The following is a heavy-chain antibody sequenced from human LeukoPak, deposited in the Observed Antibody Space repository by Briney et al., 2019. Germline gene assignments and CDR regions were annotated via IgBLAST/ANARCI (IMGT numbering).Heavy chain of an antibody. Sequence: PGRSLRLSCAASGFTFSSYGMHWVRQAPGKGLEWVSTISSTSSHMYYADSVKGRFTISRDTAMNSLYLQMDSLRAEDTAVYYCARFITAGFDHWGQGTLVTVSS. D-gene: IGHD3-16*01. CDR1: GFTFSSYG. CDR2: ISSTSSHM. V-gene: IGHV3-21*01. J-gene: IGHJ4*02. CDR3: ARFITAGFDH.